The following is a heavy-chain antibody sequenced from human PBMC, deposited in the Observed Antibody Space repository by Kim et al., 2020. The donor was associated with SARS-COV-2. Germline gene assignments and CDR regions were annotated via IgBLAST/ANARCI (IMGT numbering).Heavy chain of an antibody. CDR1: GFTFSNFQ. CDR2: ISSSGTII. Sequence: GGSLRLSCAASGFTFSNFQMNWVRQAPGKGLEWVSHISSSGTIIYYADSVKGRFTISRDNAKNSLYLQMNTLRAEDTAVYYCARDLPVINDGESYYYYNMDVWGQGTTVTVSS. J-gene: IGHJ6*02. CDR3: ARDLPVINDGESYYYYNMDV. V-gene: IGHV3-48*03.